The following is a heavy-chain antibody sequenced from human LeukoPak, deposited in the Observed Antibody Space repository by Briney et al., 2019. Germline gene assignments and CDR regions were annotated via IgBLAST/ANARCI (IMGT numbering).Heavy chain of an antibody. CDR2: INHSGST. CDR1: GGSFSGYY. D-gene: IGHD2-2*03. Sequence: PSETLSLTCAVYGGSFSGYYWSWIRQPPGKGLGWIGEINHSGSTNYNPSLKSRVTISVDTSKNQFSLKLSSVTAADTAVYYCARHPAVDIVVVPAAFIDYWGQGTLVTVSS. J-gene: IGHJ4*02. CDR3: ARHPAVDIVVVPAAFIDY. V-gene: IGHV4-34*01.